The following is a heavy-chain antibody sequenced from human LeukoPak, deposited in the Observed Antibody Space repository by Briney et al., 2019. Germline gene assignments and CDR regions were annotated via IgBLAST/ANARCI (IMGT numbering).Heavy chain of an antibody. D-gene: IGHD6-13*01. Sequence: ASVKVSCKASGYTFTSYYMHWVRQAPGQGLEWMGWINPNSGGTYYAQKFQGRVTVTRDTSISTAYMELSWLRSDDTAVYYCARVWERSSSSWPFDYWGQGTLVTVSS. V-gene: IGHV1-2*02. CDR3: ARVWERSSSSWPFDY. CDR2: INPNSGGT. CDR1: GYTFTSYY. J-gene: IGHJ4*02.